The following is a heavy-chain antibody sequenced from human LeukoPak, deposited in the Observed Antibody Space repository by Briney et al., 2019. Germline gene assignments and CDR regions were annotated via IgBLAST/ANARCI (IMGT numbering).Heavy chain of an antibody. D-gene: IGHD3-22*01. J-gene: IGHJ4*02. Sequence: PGGSLRLSCAASGFTFSSHGMHWVRQAPGKGLEWVAFIRYDGSNKYYADSVKGRFTISRDNSKNTLYLQMNSLRAEDTAVYYCAKEDYYDSSGYYFDYWGQGTLVTVSS. CDR2: IRYDGSNK. V-gene: IGHV3-30*02. CDR3: AKEDYYDSSGYYFDY. CDR1: GFTFSSHG.